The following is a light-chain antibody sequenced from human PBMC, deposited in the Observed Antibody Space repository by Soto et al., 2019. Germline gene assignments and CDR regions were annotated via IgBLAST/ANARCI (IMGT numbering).Light chain of an antibody. V-gene: IGKV3-20*01. J-gene: IGKJ3*01. Sequence: EIVMTQSPGTLSLSPGETATLYFSASQSVSSNYVAWFHQKPGQAPRLLIYGASSRATGVPDRFSASGSGTDFTLTISRLEPEDFAVYYCQQYGRSPFTFGPGTKVDI. CDR2: GAS. CDR1: QSVSSNY. CDR3: QQYGRSPFT.